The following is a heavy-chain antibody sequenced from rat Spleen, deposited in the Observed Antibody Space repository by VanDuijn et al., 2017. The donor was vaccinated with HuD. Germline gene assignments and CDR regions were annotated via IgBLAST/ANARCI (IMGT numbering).Heavy chain of an antibody. V-gene: IGHV5-20*01. CDR3: TTVREVMDA. CDR2: ISYDGGST. D-gene: IGHD4-1*01. CDR1: GFTFSDYY. J-gene: IGHJ4*01. Sequence: EVQLVESGGGLVQPGRSLKLSCAASGFTFSDYYMAWVRQAPTKGLEWVASISYDGGSTYYLDSVKGRFTISRDNAKSRLYLQMDRRRSEDTATYYFTTVREVMDAWGQGASVTVSS.